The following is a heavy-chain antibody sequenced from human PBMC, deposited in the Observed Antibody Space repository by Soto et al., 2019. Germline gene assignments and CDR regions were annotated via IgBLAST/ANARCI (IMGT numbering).Heavy chain of an antibody. V-gene: IGHV4-59*01. Sequence: PSETLSLTCTVSGGSISSYYWSWIRQPPGKGLEWIGYIYYSGSTNYNPSLKSRVTISVDTSKNQFSLKLSSVTAADTAVYYCARVSGNCSGGSCYVDYWGQGTLVTVSS. J-gene: IGHJ4*02. CDR2: IYYSGST. D-gene: IGHD2-15*01. CDR1: GGSISSYY. CDR3: ARVSGNCSGGSCYVDY.